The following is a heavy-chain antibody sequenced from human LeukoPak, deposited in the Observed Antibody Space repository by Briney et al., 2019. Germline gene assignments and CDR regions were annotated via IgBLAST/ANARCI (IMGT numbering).Heavy chain of an antibody. D-gene: IGHD6-13*01. V-gene: IGHV5-51*01. J-gene: IGHJ4*02. CDR2: VYPGDSDT. CDR3: AKSDYWGYSTNWFFEI. Sequence: GESLKISCKGSGFSFSYYWIVWVRQMPGKGLGWLGSVYPGDSDTRYSPSFQGQVTISADKSISTAYLQWNSLKASDTAMYYCAKSDYWGYSTNWFFEIWGQGTPVTVSS. CDR1: GFSFSYYW.